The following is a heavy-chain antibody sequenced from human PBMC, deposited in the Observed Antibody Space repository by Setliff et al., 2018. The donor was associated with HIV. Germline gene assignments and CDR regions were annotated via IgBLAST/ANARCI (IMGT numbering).Heavy chain of an antibody. V-gene: IGHV4-38-2*01. CDR1: GFSISRSYY. J-gene: IGHJ6*03. CDR3: ARGFCSGGYCHPNFYHYMDV. D-gene: IGHD2-15*01. CDR2: IYYSGST. Sequence: SETLSLTCAVSGFSISRSYYWAWIRQPPGKGLEWIGFIYYSGSTYYNPSLKSRLAISLDTSKNQFSLNLKSVTAADAAVYYCARGFCSGGYCHPNFYHYMDVWGKGTTVTVSS.